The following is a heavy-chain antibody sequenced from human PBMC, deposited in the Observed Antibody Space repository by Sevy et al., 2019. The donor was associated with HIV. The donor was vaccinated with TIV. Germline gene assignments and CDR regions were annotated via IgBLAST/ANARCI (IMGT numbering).Heavy chain of an antibody. Sequence: ASVKVSCKASGGTFSNYAISWVQQAPGQGLEWMGGYIPMFDTANYAQKFQGKVTLTADGSTTTAYMELSSLSFDDTAVYYCAGSYFDSSGYSPLFYYGMDVWGQRTTVTVSS. V-gene: IGHV1-69*13. CDR3: AGSYFDSSGYSPLFYYGMDV. CDR2: YIPMFDTA. J-gene: IGHJ6*02. D-gene: IGHD3-22*01. CDR1: GGTFSNYA.